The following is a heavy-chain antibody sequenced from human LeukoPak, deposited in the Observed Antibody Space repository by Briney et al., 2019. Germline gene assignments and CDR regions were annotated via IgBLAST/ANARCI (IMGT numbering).Heavy chain of an antibody. D-gene: IGHD3-10*01. CDR1: GYSISSGYY. Sequence: SETLSLTCTVSGYSISSGYYWGWIRQPPGKGLEWIGSIYHSGSTYYNPSLKSRVTISVDTSKNQFSLKLSSVTAADTAVYYCARDAKYYYGSRTYFFFEYWGQGTLLSVSS. CDR3: ARDAKYYYGSRTYFFFEY. V-gene: IGHV4-38-2*02. J-gene: IGHJ4*02. CDR2: IYHSGST.